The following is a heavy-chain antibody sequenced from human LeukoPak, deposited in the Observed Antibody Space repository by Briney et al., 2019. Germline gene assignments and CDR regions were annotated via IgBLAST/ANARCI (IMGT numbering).Heavy chain of an antibody. V-gene: IGHV3-30*18. CDR1: GFRFSSYG. J-gene: IGHJ4*02. CDR2: ISYDGSNK. Sequence: GGSLRLSCAASGFRFSSYGMHWVRQAPGKGLEWVAVISYDGSNKYYADSVKGRFTISRDNSKNTLYLQMNSLRAEDTAVYYCAKDLNVWGSYRSTGYFDYWGQGTLVTVSS. D-gene: IGHD3-16*02. CDR3: AKDLNVWGSYRSTGYFDY.